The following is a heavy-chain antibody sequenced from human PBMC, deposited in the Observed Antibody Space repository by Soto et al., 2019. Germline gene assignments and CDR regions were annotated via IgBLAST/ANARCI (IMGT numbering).Heavy chain of an antibody. Sequence: QVQLVQSGAEVKKPGASVKVSCKASGYTFTSYGISWVRQAPGQGLEWMGWISAYNGNTNYAQKPQGRVRMPPDSPTSTAYMELRSLRSGDTAVYYCARDCISNSCSNPYYYHGMDVWGQGTTVTVS. CDR3: ARDCISNSCSNPYYYHGMDV. CDR1: GYTFTSYG. D-gene: IGHD2-2*01. J-gene: IGHJ6*02. V-gene: IGHV1-18*01. CDR2: ISAYNGNT.